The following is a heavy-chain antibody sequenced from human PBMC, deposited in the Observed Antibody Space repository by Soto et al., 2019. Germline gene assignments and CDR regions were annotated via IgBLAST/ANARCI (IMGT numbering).Heavy chain of an antibody. CDR3: TRDCPMVLPSASAIYCYYGMDV. CDR2: IWYDGSNK. Sequence: AGSLRLSCAASGFTFSSYGMHWVRQAPGKGLEWVAVIWYDGSNKYSADSVKGRFTISRDNAKNTLYLQMNSLRAEDTAVYYCTRDCPMVLPSASAIYCYYGMDVWGQGTTVTAP. J-gene: IGHJ6*02. CDR1: GFTFSSYG. D-gene: IGHD2-8*01. V-gene: IGHV3-33*01.